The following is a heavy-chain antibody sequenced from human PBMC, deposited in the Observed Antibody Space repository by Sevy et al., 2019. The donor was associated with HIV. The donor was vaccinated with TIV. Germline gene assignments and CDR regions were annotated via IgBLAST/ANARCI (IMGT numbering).Heavy chain of an antibody. D-gene: IGHD6-19*01. CDR3: TTLPPYSSVAGTDGFDV. Sequence: GGSLRLSCAASGFTFNKAWMSWVRQAPGKGLEWVGRIKAKTGGGTTDYAAPVKGRFTISRDDSRNTLYLQMNGLKTEDTAVYYCTTLPPYSSVAGTDGFDVWGQGTLVTVSS. CDR1: GFTFNKAW. J-gene: IGHJ3*01. V-gene: IGHV3-15*01. CDR2: IKAKTGGGTT.